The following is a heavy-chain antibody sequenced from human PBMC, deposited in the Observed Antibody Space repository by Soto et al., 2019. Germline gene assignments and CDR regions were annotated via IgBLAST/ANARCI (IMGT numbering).Heavy chain of an antibody. J-gene: IGHJ5*02. D-gene: IGHD1-1*01. Sequence: SETLSLTGTVSVASISGFYWSWIRKSAGKGLEWIGRIFATGTTDYNPSLKSRVMMSVDTSKKQFSLKLRSVTAADTAVYYCVRDGTKTLRDWFDPWGQGISVTVSS. CDR2: IFATGTT. CDR1: VASISGFY. V-gene: IGHV4-4*07. CDR3: VRDGTKTLRDWFDP.